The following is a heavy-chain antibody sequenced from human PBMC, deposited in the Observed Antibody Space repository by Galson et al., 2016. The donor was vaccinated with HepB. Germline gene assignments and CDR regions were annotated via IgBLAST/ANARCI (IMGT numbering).Heavy chain of an antibody. CDR2: IKQDGSAK. V-gene: IGHV3-7*05. D-gene: IGHD5-24*01. Sequence: SLRLSCAASGFTFSSYWMNWVRQAPGKGLEWVAIIKQDGSAKYYVDSLKGRFTISRDNAKNSLFLQMNSLRADDTAVYYCARAIATSYWGQGALVTVSS. CDR3: ARAIATSY. J-gene: IGHJ4*02. CDR1: GFTFSSYW.